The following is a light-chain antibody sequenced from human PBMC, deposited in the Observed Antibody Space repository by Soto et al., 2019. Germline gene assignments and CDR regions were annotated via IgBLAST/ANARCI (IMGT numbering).Light chain of an antibody. CDR1: RRVSTNH. Sequence: TRSPSTLSLSPGERPTVSYRALRRVSTNHLAWHQQKPGQAPRLLIYGASNRATGIADRFSGSGSGTDFTLTSRRLAHADSAVYYCAHCGGSSTFGEGTQVDIK. V-gene: IGKV3-20*01. J-gene: IGKJ4*02. CDR2: GAS. CDR3: AHCGGSST.